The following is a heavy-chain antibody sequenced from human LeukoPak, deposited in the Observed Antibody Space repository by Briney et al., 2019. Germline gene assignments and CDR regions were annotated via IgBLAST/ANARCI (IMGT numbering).Heavy chain of an antibody. J-gene: IGHJ4*02. V-gene: IGHV4-34*01. Sequence: SETLSLTCAVYGGSFSGYYWSWIRQLPGKGLEWIGEINHSGSTNYNPSLKSRVTISVDTSKNQFSLKLSSVTAADTAVYYCARGFLATITDWGQGTLVTVSS. CDR3: ARGFLATITD. D-gene: IGHD5-12*01. CDR2: INHSGST. CDR1: GGSFSGYY.